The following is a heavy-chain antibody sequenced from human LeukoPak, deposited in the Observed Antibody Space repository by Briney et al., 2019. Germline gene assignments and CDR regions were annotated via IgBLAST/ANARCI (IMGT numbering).Heavy chain of an antibody. CDR1: GGTFSSYA. V-gene: IGHV1-69*13. D-gene: IGHD3-22*01. CDR3: ARIYDSSGYYYFDY. J-gene: IGHJ4*02. Sequence: ASVKVSCKASGGTFSSYAISWVRQAPGQGLEWMGGIIPIFSTANYAQKFQGRVTITADESTSTAYMELSSLRSEDTAVYYCARIYDSSGYYYFDYWGQGTLVTVSS. CDR2: IIPIFSTA.